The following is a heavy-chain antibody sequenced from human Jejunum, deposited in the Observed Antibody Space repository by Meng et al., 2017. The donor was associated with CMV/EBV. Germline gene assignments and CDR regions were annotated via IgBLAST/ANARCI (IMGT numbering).Heavy chain of an antibody. CDR3: ARKGYDFAAAFDV. CDR1: AFTVSTFW. J-gene: IGHJ3*01. Sequence: SAFTVSTFWMLWVRQIPGKGLVWVSRINGDGSSISYADPVKGRFTISRDNAKNTLFLQMNSLRAEDTAIYYCARKGYDFAAAFDVWGQGARVTVSS. CDR2: INGDGSSI. V-gene: IGHV3-74*01. D-gene: IGHD5-12*01.